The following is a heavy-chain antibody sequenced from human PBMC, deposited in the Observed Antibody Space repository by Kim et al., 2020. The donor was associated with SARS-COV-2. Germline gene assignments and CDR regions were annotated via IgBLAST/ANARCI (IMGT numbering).Heavy chain of an antibody. J-gene: IGHJ5*02. CDR3: ARMSYSSSFHWFDP. Sequence: GGSLRLSCAASGFTFSDYYMSWIRQAPGKGLEWVSYISSSSSYTNYADSVKGRFTISRDNAKNSLYLQMNSLRAEDTAVYYCARMSYSSSFHWFDPWGQGTLVTVSS. D-gene: IGHD6-6*01. CDR1: GFTFSDYY. CDR2: ISSSSSYT. V-gene: IGHV3-11*06.